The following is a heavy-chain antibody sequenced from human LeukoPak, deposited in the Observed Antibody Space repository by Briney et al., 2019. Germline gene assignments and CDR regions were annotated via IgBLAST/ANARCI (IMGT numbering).Heavy chain of an antibody. D-gene: IGHD6-13*01. J-gene: IGHJ4*02. V-gene: IGHV3-30-3*01. CDR1: GFTFNSYA. Sequence: GGSLRLSCAASGFTFNSYAMHWVRQAPGKGLEWVAVISYDGSNKYYADSVKGRFTISRDNSKNTLYLQMNSLRAEDTAVYYCARESIAAAGINYWGQGTLVTVSS. CDR2: ISYDGSNK. CDR3: ARESIAAAGINY.